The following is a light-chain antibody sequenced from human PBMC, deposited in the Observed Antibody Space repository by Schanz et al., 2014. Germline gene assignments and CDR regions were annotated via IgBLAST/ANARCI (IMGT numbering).Light chain of an antibody. Sequence: QSALTQPASVSGSPGQSITISCTGTSNDIGRYIYVSWYQHHPGRAPKVLIYDVSTRSSGISHRFSGSKSGNTASLTISGLQSEDEADYYCSSFSGNSIMLFGGGTKLTVL. CDR3: SSFSGNSIML. V-gene: IGLV2-14*03. J-gene: IGLJ3*02. CDR2: DVS. CDR1: SNDIGRYIY.